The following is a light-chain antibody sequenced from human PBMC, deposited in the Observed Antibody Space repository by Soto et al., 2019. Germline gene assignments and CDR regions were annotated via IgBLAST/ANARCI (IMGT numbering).Light chain of an antibody. CDR1: SSNIGNFY. CDR2: DSN. Sequence: SVLTQPPSVSAAPGQKATISCSGSSSNIGNFYVSWYQHLPGTAPKLLIYDSNKRPSGIPDRFSGSKSGTSATLGITGLQTGDYSDYYCGEWDISFSTYVFGPGTRVAGL. V-gene: IGLV1-51*01. CDR3: GEWDISFSTYV. J-gene: IGLJ1*01.